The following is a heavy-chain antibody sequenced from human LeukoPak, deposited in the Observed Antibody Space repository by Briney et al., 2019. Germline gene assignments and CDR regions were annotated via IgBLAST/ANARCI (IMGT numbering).Heavy chain of an antibody. CDR3: ATQGLYYYYMDV. CDR2: IYYSGST. J-gene: IGHJ6*03. CDR1: GGSISSSSYY. V-gene: IGHV4-39*01. Sequence: SATLSLTCTVSGGSISSSSYYWGWIRQPPGKGLEWIGSIYYSGSTYYNPSLKSRVTISVDTSKNQFSLKLSSVTAADTAVYYCATQGLYYYYMDVWGKGTTVTISS.